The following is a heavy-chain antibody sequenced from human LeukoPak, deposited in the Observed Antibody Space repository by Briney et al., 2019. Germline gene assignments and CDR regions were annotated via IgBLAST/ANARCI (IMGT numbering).Heavy chain of an antibody. CDR1: GGSITSYY. J-gene: IGHJ4*02. CDR2: IYDTGST. V-gene: IGHV4-59*01. CDR3: ARMARQPTTDYYYEVDY. Sequence: SETLSLTCTVSGGSITSYYWSWIRQPPGKGLEWIGYIYDTGSTNYNPSLRSRVTISVDTSNNQFSLKLTSVTAADTAVYYCARMARQPTTDYYYEVDYWGQGTLVTVSS. D-gene: IGHD3-22*01.